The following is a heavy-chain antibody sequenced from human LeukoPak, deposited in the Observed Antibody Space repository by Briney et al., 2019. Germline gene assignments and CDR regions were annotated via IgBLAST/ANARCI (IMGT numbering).Heavy chain of an antibody. CDR1: GGTFSSYP. CDR2: IIPIFGTA. J-gene: IGHJ4*02. CDR3: ASGQLVGGPVDY. V-gene: IGHV1-69*05. Sequence: SVKVSCKASGGTFSSYPISWVRQAPGQGLEWMGGIIPIFGTANYAQKFQGRVTITTDESTSTAYMELSSLRSEDTAVYYCASGQLVGGPVDYWGQGTLVTVSS. D-gene: IGHD6-6*01.